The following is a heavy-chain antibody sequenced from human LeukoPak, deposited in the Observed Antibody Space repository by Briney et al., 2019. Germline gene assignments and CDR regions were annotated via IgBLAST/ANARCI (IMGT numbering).Heavy chain of an antibody. CDR2: ISGSGSTI. J-gene: IGHJ4*02. V-gene: IGHV3-48*03. CDR3: ARSTVTNYFDS. Sequence: GGSLRLSCAASGFTFRGYEMNWVRQAPGKGLEWISYISGSGSTIKYVDSVKGRFTISRDNAKNSLYLQMNCLRAEDTAVYYCARSTVTNYFDSWGQGTLVTVSS. D-gene: IGHD4-17*01. CDR1: GFTFRGYE.